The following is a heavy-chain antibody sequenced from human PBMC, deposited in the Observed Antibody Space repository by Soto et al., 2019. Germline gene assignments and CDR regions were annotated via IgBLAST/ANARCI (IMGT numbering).Heavy chain of an antibody. CDR1: GYTFTSYG. Sequence: ASVKVSCKASGYTFTSYGISWVRQAPGQGLEWMGWISAYNGNTNYAQKLQGRVTMTTDTSTSTAYMELRSLRSDDTAVYYCARGAVVVPAADLNWFDPWGQGTLVTVSS. D-gene: IGHD2-2*01. V-gene: IGHV1-18*01. CDR2: ISAYNGNT. J-gene: IGHJ5*02. CDR3: ARGAVVVPAADLNWFDP.